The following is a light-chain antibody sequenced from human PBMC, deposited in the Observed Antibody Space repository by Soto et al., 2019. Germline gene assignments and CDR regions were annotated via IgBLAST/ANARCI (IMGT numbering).Light chain of an antibody. Sequence: QSVLTQPPSASGTPGQRVTISCSGSSSNIGGNTVSWYQQFPGTAPKLLIYTNNQQPSGVPDRFSGSKSDTSASLAISALQSEDEAHYYCAAWDDSLNGHVFGTGTKLTVL. J-gene: IGLJ1*01. CDR3: AAWDDSLNGHV. CDR1: SSNIGGNT. CDR2: TNN. V-gene: IGLV1-44*01.